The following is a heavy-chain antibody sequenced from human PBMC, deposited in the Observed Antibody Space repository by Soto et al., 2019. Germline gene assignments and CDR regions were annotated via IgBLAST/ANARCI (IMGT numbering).Heavy chain of an antibody. Sequence: QVQQVESGGGVVQPGRSLRLSCAASGFTFSSYGMHWVRQAPGKGLEWVAVIWYDGSNKYYADSVKGRFTISRDNSKNTLYLQMNSLRAEDTAVYYCARDGGSYPNWFDPWGQGTLVTVSS. CDR2: IWYDGSNK. V-gene: IGHV3-33*01. CDR3: ARDGGSYPNWFDP. D-gene: IGHD1-26*01. J-gene: IGHJ5*02. CDR1: GFTFSSYG.